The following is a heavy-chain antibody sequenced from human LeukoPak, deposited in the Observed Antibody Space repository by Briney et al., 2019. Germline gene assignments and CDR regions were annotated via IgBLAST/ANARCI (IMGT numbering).Heavy chain of an antibody. CDR1: GFTFSSYS. Sequence: GGSLRLSCAASGFTFSSYSMNWVRQAPGKGLEWVSYISSSSSTIYYADSVKGRFTISRDNSKNTLYLQMNSLRAEDTAVYYCAKDDLPLPDWYFDLWGRGTLVTVSS. CDR2: ISSSSSTI. V-gene: IGHV3-48*01. J-gene: IGHJ2*01. CDR3: AKDDLPLPDWYFDL.